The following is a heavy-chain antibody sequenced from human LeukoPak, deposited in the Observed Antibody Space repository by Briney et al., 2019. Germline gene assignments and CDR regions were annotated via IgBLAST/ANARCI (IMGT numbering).Heavy chain of an antibody. Sequence: ASVKVSCKASGYTFTSYGISWVRQAPGQGLEWMGWISAYNGNTNYAQKLQGRVTMTTDTSTSTAYMELRSLRSDDTAVYYCASPLIGDDAFDIWGQGTMVTVSS. CDR3: ASPLIGDDAFDI. D-gene: IGHD3-22*01. CDR2: ISAYNGNT. V-gene: IGHV1-18*01. CDR1: GYTFTSYG. J-gene: IGHJ3*02.